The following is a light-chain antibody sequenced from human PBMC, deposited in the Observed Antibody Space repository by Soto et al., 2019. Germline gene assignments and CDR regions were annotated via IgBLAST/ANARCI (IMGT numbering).Light chain of an antibody. CDR2: EVS. V-gene: IGLV2-14*01. Sequence: QSVLTQPASVSGSPGQSITISGTGTSSDVGRYNHVSWYQHHPGKAPKLLISEVSKRPSGVSNRFSGSKSDYTASLTISGLQAEDEADYYCNSHTSGDFRVFGTGTKLTVL. CDR1: SSDVGRYNH. J-gene: IGLJ1*01. CDR3: NSHTSGDFRV.